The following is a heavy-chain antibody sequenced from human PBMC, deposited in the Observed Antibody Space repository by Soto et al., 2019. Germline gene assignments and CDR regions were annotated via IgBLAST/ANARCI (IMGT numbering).Heavy chain of an antibody. Sequence: QVQLVQSGAEVKKPGASVKVSCKASGYTFTGYYMHWVRQAPGQGLEWMGWINPNSGGTNYAQKLQGWVTMTRDTSISTAYMELSRLRSDDTAVYYCARGVRSLQNWYFDLWGRGTLVTVSS. CDR3: ARGVRSLQNWYFDL. D-gene: IGHD4-4*01. CDR2: INPNSGGT. V-gene: IGHV1-2*04. CDR1: GYTFTGYY. J-gene: IGHJ2*01.